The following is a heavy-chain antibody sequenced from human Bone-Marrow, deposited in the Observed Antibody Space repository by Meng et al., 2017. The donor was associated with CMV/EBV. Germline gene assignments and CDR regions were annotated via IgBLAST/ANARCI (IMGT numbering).Heavy chain of an antibody. CDR3: GRNSGYAYYYYYGMDV. J-gene: IGHJ6*02. D-gene: IGHD5-12*01. V-gene: IGHV3-23*01. CDR2: ISGSGGST. CDR1: GFTFSSYA. Sequence: GESLKISCAASGFTFSSYAMSWVRQAPGKGLEWVSAISGSGGSTYYADSVKGRFTISRDNAKNTLYLQMNSLRAEDTAVYYCGRNSGYAYYYYYGMDVWGQGTTVTVSS.